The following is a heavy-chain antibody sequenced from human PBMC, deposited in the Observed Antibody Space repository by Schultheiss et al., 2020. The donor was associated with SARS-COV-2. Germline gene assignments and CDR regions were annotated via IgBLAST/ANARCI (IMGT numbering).Heavy chain of an antibody. V-gene: IGHV3-23*01. J-gene: IGHJ6*02. CDR2: ISGSGSAT. D-gene: IGHD3-10*01. CDR1: GFTFSSCG. Sequence: GESLKISCAASGFTFSSCGMSWVRQAPGKGLEWVSAISGSGSATFYADSVKGRFTISRDNSKNTMYLQMNSLRAEDTAVYYCARVTAPLRYGSGSYYYYYYGMDVWGQGTTVTVSS. CDR3: ARVTAPLRYGSGSYYYYYYGMDV.